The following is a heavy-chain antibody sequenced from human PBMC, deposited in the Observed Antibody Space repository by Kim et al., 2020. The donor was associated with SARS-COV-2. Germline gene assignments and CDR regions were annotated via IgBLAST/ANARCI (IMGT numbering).Heavy chain of an antibody. D-gene: IGHD2-2*01. CDR3: ARDGAVGQLLSDYYYYYGMDV. V-gene: IGHV3-30*07. Sequence: FTISRDNSKNTLYLQMNSLRAEDTAVYYCARDGAVGQLLSDYYYYYGMDVWGQGTTVTVSS. J-gene: IGHJ6*02.